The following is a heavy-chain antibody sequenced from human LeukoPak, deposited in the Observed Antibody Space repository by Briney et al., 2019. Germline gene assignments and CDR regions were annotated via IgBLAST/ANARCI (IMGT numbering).Heavy chain of an antibody. D-gene: IGHD6-13*01. J-gene: IGHJ4*02. Sequence: KPSETLSLTCAVYGGSFSGYYWSWIRQPPGKGLEWIGEVNHSGTTNYNPSLKSRVTISVDTSKNQFSLKLSSVTAADTAVHYCARHESFRSSWNYWGQGALVTVSS. CDR2: VNHSGTT. CDR3: ARHESFRSSWNY. V-gene: IGHV4-34*01. CDR1: GGSFSGYY.